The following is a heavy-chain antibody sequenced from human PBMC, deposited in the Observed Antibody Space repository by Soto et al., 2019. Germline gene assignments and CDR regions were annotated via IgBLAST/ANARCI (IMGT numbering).Heavy chain of an antibody. CDR3: ATQPGGGGY. CDR1: GFTVSNNY. D-gene: IGHD3-10*01. V-gene: IGHV3-53*01. CDR2: IYSGGYT. J-gene: IGHJ4*02. Sequence: EVQLVESGGGLIQPGGSLRLSCAVSGFTVSNNYMSWVRQAPGKGLEGVSVIYSGGYTAYGDSVKGRFTISRDNSKNTLCLQKKSLGPDAPAVFYWATQPGGGGYWGQGTLVTVSS.